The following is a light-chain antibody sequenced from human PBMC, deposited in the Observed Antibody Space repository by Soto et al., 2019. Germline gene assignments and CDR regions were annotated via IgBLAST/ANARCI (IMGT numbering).Light chain of an antibody. Sequence: EIVMTQSPATLSVSPGERATLSCRASQSVSNNLAGYQKKPGQAPRLLIYGASTRATGIPARFSGGGSGTEFTLTISSLQSEDFAVYYCQQYNNWWTFGQGTRVEI. CDR2: GAS. CDR1: QSVSNN. V-gene: IGKV3-15*01. J-gene: IGKJ1*01. CDR3: QQYNNWWT.